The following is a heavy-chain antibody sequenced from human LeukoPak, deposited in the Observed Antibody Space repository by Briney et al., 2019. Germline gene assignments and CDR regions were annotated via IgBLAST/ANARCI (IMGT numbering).Heavy chain of an antibody. D-gene: IGHD2-8*02. Sequence: PSETLSLTCTVSGGSISSYYWSWIWQPPGKGLEWIGYIYYSGSTNYNPSLKSRVTISVDTSKNQFSLKLSSVTAADTAVYYCARDPLVHAFDIWGQGTMVTVSS. J-gene: IGHJ3*02. CDR1: GGSISSYY. CDR3: ARDPLVHAFDI. CDR2: IYYSGST. V-gene: IGHV4-59*01.